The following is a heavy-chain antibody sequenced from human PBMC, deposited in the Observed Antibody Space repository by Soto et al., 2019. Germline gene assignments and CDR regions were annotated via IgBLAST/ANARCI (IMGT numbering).Heavy chain of an antibody. J-gene: IGHJ6*02. V-gene: IGHV3-30*18. CDR3: AKDYQRLYYNYGMEV. CDR1: EFTFSTYV. D-gene: IGHD2-2*01. Sequence: GGSLRLSCAASEFTFSTYVMHWVRQAPGKGLEWLALISYDGSDKYYAGSVKGRFTISRDNSKNTLYLQMNSLRAEDTAVYYCAKDYQRLYYNYGMEVWGQGTTVTVSS. CDR2: ISYDGSDK.